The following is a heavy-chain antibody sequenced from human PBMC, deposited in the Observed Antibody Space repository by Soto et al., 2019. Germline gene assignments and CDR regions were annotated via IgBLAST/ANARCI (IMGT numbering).Heavy chain of an antibody. V-gene: IGHV3-23*01. CDR2: ISGSGGST. CDR1: GFTFSSYA. D-gene: IGHD6-13*01. CDR3: AKDMYSSSWYFYYYSMDV. J-gene: IGHJ6*02. Sequence: EVQLLESGGGLVQPGGSLRLSCAASGFTFSSYAMSWVRQAPGKGLEWVSAISGSGGSTYYADSVKGRFTISRDNSKNTLYLQMNSLRAEDTAVYYCAKDMYSSSWYFYYYSMDVWGQGTTVTVSS.